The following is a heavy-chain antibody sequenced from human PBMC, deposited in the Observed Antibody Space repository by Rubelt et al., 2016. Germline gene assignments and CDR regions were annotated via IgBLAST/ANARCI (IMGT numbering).Heavy chain of an antibody. V-gene: IGHV3-74*02. CDR2: MNGDGSST. J-gene: IGHJ4*02. D-gene: IGHD5-24*01. Sequence: EVQLVESGGGLIQPGGSLRLSCAASGFTFSSNSMNWVRQAPGKGLVWVSRMNGDGSSTRYADSVKGRFTISRDNAKNSLYLQVNRLRAEDTAVYYCARVRRDGYKSHGSDYWGQGTLVTVSS. CDR3: ARVRRDGYKSHGSDY. CDR1: GFTFSSNS.